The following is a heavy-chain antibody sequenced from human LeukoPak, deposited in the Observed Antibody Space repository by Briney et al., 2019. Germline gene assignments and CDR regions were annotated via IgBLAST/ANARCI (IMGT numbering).Heavy chain of an antibody. Sequence: GGSMRLSCAASGFTFSSYAMSWVRQAPGKGLEWVSAISGSGGSTYYAGSVKGRFTISRDNSKNTLYLQMNSLRAEDTAVYYCARDSYDFWSGYPYYYYYMDVWGKGTTVTVSS. V-gene: IGHV3-23*01. CDR1: GFTFSSYA. J-gene: IGHJ6*03. CDR3: ARDSYDFWSGYPYYYYYMDV. CDR2: ISGSGGST. D-gene: IGHD3-3*01.